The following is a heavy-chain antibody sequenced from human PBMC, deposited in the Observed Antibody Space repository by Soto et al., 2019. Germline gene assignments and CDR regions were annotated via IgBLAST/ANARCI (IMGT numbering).Heavy chain of an antibody. CDR3: ARFPSGYYYDSSGYPEGDY. CDR2: IIPIFGTA. J-gene: IGHJ4*02. V-gene: IGHV1-69*01. D-gene: IGHD3-22*01. Sequence: QVQLVQSGAEVKKPGSSVKVSCKASGGTFSSYAISWVRQAPGQGLEWMGGIIPIFGTANYAQKFQGRVTITADESTSTAYMELSSLRSEDTAVYYCARFPSGYYYDSSGYPEGDYWGQGTLVTVSS. CDR1: GGTFSSYA.